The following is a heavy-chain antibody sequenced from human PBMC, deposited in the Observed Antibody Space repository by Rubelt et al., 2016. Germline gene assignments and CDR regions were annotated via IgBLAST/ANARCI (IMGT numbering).Heavy chain of an antibody. CDR1: GYTFTSYY. V-gene: IGHV1-46*01. D-gene: IGHD6-6*01. CDR3: ARYGSSSPHFDY. J-gene: IGHJ4*02. Sequence: QVQLVQSGAEVKKPGASVKVSCKASGYTFTSYYMHWVRQAPGQGLEWMGIINPSGGSTIYAQKFQGRGTMARDTSTSTVYMGLSSLGSEDTAGYYCARYGSSSPHFDYWGQGTLVTVSS. CDR2: INPSGGST.